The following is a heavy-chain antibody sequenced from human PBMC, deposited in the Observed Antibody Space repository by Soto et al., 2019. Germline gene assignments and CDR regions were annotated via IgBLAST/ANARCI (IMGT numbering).Heavy chain of an antibody. CDR1: GGSISSGDYY. D-gene: IGHD3-22*01. V-gene: IGHV4-30-4*01. CDR3: ARGDDSSGYPFDS. J-gene: IGHJ4*02. CDR2: IYYSGST. Sequence: SETLSLTCTVSGGSISSGDYYWSWIRQPPGKGLEWIGYIYYSGSTYYNPSLKSRVTISVDTSKNQFSLKLSSVTAADTAVYYCARGDDSSGYPFDSWGQGTLVTVSS.